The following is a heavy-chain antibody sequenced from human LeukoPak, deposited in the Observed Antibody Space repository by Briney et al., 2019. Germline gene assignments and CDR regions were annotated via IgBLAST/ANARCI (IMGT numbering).Heavy chain of an antibody. CDR1: GFTFTSSA. V-gene: IGHV1-58*02. D-gene: IGHD4-17*01. CDR2: IVVGSGNT. Sequence: SVKVSCKASGFTFTSSAMQWVRQARGQRLEWIGWIVVGSGNTNYAQKFQERVTITRDMSTSTAYMELSSLRSEDTAVCYCAAGMTTVTTGFDYWGQGTLVTVSS. J-gene: IGHJ4*02. CDR3: AAGMTTVTTGFDY.